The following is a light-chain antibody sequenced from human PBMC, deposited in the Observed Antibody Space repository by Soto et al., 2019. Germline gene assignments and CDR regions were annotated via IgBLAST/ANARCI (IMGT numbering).Light chain of an antibody. CDR3: SSYTNSSPYVV. CDR2: EVS. CDR1: SSDVGYYNY. V-gene: IGLV2-14*01. Sequence: QSALTQPASVSGSPGQSITISCAGTSSDVGYYNYVSWYQQHPGKDPKLMIYEVSNRPSGVSNRFSGSKSGNTASLTISGLQAEDEADYYCSSYTNSSPYVVFGGGTKLTVL. J-gene: IGLJ2*01.